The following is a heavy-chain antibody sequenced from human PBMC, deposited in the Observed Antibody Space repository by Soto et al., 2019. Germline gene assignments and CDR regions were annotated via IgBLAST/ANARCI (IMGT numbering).Heavy chain of an antibody. J-gene: IGHJ4*02. CDR3: ARLGGYYQAFDS. Sequence: QVQLQESGPGLVKPSETLSLTCTVSGGSISGDYWSWIRQSPGKGLEWIGYIYYTGTTKYNPSLKSRLXXXVXXSKNQFSLKLSSVTAADTAVHYCARLGGYYQAFDSWGQGTLVTVAS. CDR2: IYYTGTT. D-gene: IGHD3-22*01. V-gene: IGHV4-59*08. CDR1: GGSISGDY.